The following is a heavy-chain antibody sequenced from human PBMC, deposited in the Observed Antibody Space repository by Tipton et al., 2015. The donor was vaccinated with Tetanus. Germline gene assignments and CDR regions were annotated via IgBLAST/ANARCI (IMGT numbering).Heavy chain of an antibody. V-gene: IGHV4-31*03. CDR2: IYYSGST. CDR3: ARDSAGGYDPYNWFDP. D-gene: IGHD5-12*01. CDR1: GGSISSGGYY. J-gene: IGHJ5*02. Sequence: TLSLTCTVSGGSISSGGYYWSWTRQHPGKGLEWIGYIYYSGSTYYNPSLKSRVIISVDTSKNQFSLKLSSVTAADTAVYYCARDSAGGYDPYNWFDPWGQGTLVTVSS.